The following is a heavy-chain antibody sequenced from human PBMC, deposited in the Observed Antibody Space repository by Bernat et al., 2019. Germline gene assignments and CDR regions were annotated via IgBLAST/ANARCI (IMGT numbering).Heavy chain of an antibody. D-gene: IGHD6-6*01. CDR2: GTT. Sequence: GTTDYTAPVKGRFTMSGDDSKNTLYLQMVSLKIEDTAMYFCASSMAVRGAFDTWGQGTMVTVSS. V-gene: IGHV3-15*01. J-gene: IGHJ3*02. CDR3: ASSMAVRGAFDT.